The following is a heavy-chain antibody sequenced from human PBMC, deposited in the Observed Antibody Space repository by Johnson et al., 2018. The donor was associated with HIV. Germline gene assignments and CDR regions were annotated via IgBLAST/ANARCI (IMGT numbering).Heavy chain of an antibody. Sequence: VQLVESGGGLVQPGRSLRLSCAASGFTFSSFAMSWVRQAPGKGLEWVSAISGSGHSTYYADSVTGRFTISRDSSKNTLYLQMNSLRADDTAVYYCAKDNPRLGGAFDIWGQGTMVTVSS. CDR1: GFTFSSFA. CDR2: ISGSGHST. V-gene: IGHV3-23*04. J-gene: IGHJ3*02. D-gene: IGHD3-16*01. CDR3: AKDNPRLGGAFDI.